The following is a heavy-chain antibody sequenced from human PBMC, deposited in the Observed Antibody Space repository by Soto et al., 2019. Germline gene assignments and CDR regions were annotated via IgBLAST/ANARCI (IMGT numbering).Heavy chain of an antibody. V-gene: IGHV4-34*01. CDR2: INHSGST. J-gene: IGHJ4*02. CDR3: ARGNYDILTGYYGFDY. CDR1: GGSFSGYY. Sequence: SETLSLTCAVYGGSFSGYYWSWIRQPPGKGLEWIGEINHSGSTNYNPSLKSRVTISVDTSKNQFSLKLSSVTAADTAVYYCARGNYDILTGYYGFDYWGQGTPVTVSS. D-gene: IGHD3-9*01.